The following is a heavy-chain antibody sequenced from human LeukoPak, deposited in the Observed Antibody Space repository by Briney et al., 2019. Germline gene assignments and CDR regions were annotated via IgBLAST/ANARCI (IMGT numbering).Heavy chain of an antibody. Sequence: GGSLRLSCTVSGFTVSINSMSWVRQAPGKGLEWVSFIYSGGNTHYSDSVKGRFTISRDNSKNTLFLQMNSLRAEDTAIYYCTKAPIVSCSGAFCYPFDSWGQGTLVTVSS. D-gene: IGHD2-15*01. J-gene: IGHJ4*02. CDR2: IYSGGNT. CDR3: TKAPIVSCSGAFCYPFDS. CDR1: GFTVSINS. V-gene: IGHV3-53*01.